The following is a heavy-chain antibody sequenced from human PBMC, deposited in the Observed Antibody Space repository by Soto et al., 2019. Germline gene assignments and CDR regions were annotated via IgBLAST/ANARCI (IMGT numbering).Heavy chain of an antibody. CDR2: TYSVGST. CDR3: APGRNWGDCDY. D-gene: IGHD7-27*01. CDR1: GFTVSPYY. J-gene: IGHJ4*02. Sequence: EVQLVETGGGLVQPGGSLRLSCAASGFTVSPYYMTWVRQAPGKGLEWVSVTYSVGSTYYADSVKGRFTISRDNSKNTLYLQMNSLRAEDTAVYYCAPGRNWGDCDYWGQGALVTVSS. V-gene: IGHV3-53*02.